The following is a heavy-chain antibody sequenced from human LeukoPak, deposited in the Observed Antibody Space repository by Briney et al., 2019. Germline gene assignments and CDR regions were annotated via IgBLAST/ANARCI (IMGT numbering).Heavy chain of an antibody. CDR1: GFTFGDYS. D-gene: IGHD2-15*01. Sequence: GGSLRLSCTASGFTFGDYSMNWVRQAPGKGLEWVGFIRSKTYDGTTEYAASVKGRFTISRDDSKSIAYLQMNSLKTEDTAVYYCTTPNRIRGYYYYYYMDVWGKGTTVTVSS. V-gene: IGHV3-49*04. CDR3: TTPNRIRGYYYYYYMDV. J-gene: IGHJ6*03. CDR2: IRSKTYDGTT.